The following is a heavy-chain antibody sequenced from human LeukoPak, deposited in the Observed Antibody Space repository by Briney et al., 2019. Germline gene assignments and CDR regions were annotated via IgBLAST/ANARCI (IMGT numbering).Heavy chain of an antibody. CDR1: GDSISSGDHY. CDR2: IHYSGST. D-gene: IGHD6-25*01. V-gene: IGHV4-30-4*01. J-gene: IGHJ4*02. CDR3: ASAPAADY. Sequence: PSQTLSLTCTVSGDSISSGDHYWSWIRQPPGKGLEWIGYIHYSGSTYYNPSLKSRVIISVDMSKNQFSLSLNSLTAADSAVYYCASAPAADYWGQGTLVTVSS.